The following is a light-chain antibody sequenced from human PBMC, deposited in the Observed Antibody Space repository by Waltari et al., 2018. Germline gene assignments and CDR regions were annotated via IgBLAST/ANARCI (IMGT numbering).Light chain of an antibody. CDR3: QQRSNWPPYT. CDR2: DAS. V-gene: IGKV3-11*01. Sequence: EIVLTQSPGTLSLSPGERATLSCRASQSVSSYLAWYQQKPGQAPSLLIYDASNRATGIPARFSGSGSGTYFTLTISSLEPEDVAVYYCQQRSNWPPYTFGQGTKLEIK. CDR1: QSVSSY. J-gene: IGKJ2*01.